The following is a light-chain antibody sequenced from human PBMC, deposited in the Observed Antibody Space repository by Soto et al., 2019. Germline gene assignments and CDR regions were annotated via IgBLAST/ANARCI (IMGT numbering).Light chain of an antibody. CDR2: DAS. CDR1: QSVSSN. Sequence: EIVLTQSPATLSLSPGERATLSCRASQSVSSNLAWYQQKQGQAPRLLIYDASSRATGIPAKFSGSGSGTDFTLTISSLEPEDFAVYYCQQRETFGQETRLEI. V-gene: IGKV3-11*01. J-gene: IGKJ5*01. CDR3: QQRET.